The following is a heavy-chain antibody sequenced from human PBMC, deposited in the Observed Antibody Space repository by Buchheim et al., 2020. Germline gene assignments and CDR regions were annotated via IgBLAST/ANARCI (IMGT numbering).Heavy chain of an antibody. J-gene: IGHJ4*02. CDR2: ISTSGDAT. V-gene: IGHV3-23*01. CDR3: ARRGYNYGGAY. Sequence: EVQLLESGGGVVKPGRSLKLSCAASGFTFIDYAMSWVRQAPGKGLEWVSAISTSGDATYYADSVKGRFTISRDNSKNTLHLKMNSLRAEDTAVYYCARRGYNYGGAYWGQGTL. D-gene: IGHD5-18*01. CDR1: GFTFIDYA.